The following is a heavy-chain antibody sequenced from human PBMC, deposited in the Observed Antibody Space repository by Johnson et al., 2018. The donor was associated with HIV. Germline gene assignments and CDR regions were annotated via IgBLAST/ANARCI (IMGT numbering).Heavy chain of an antibody. CDR3: ARGPILEWLSGDGFDM. CDR2: ISSSGSTI. D-gene: IGHD3-3*01. J-gene: IGHJ3*02. Sequence: QVQLVESGGGLVKPGGSLRLSCAASGFTFSDYYMSWIRQAPGKGLEWVSYISSSGSTIYYADSVKGRFTISRHNSKNTLYLQMNSLRVEDTAMYYCARGPILEWLSGDGFDMWGQGTKVTV. CDR1: GFTFSDYY. V-gene: IGHV3-11*01.